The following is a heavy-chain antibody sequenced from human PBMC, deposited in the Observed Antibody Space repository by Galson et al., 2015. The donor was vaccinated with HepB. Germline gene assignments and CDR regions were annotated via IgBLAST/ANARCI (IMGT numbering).Heavy chain of an antibody. J-gene: IGHJ4*02. D-gene: IGHD1-26*01. CDR3: ARDVAVGATPLDN. CDR2: IWYDGSNK. Sequence: SLRLSCAASRFTFSHYGMHWVRQAPGKGLEWVAVIWYDGSNKYYADSVKGRFTISRDNSKNTLYLQTNSLRAEDTAVYYCARDVAVGATPLDNWGQGTLVTVSS. CDR1: RFTFSHYG. V-gene: IGHV3-33*01.